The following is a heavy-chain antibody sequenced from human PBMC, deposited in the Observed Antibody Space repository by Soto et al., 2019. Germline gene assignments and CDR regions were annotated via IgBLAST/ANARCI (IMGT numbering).Heavy chain of an antibody. CDR1: GFTFSDYY. D-gene: IGHD3-3*01. J-gene: IGHJ3*02. V-gene: IGHV3-11*01. Sequence: GGSLRLSCAASGFTFSDYYMSWIRQAPGKGLEWVSYISSSGSTIYYADSVKGRFTISRHNAKNSLSLQMNSLRAEDTAVYYCARPTTPSVLFGVVIPYAFDIWGQGTMVTVSS. CDR2: ISSSGSTI. CDR3: ARPTTPSVLFGVVIPYAFDI.